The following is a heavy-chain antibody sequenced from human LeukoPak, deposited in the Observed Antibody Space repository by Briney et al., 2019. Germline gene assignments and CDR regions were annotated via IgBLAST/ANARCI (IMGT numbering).Heavy chain of an antibody. D-gene: IGHD1-26*01. CDR3: AKDASRGSYFWDY. CDR2: ISGSGGST. CDR1: GFTLSSYA. V-gene: IGHV3-23*01. J-gene: IGHJ4*02. Sequence: GGSLRLSCAASGFTLSSYAMRWVRQAPGKGGEGVSAISGSGGSTYYADSVKGRFTISRDNSKNALYLQMNSLRAEDTAVYYCAKDASRGSYFWDYWGQGTLVTVSS.